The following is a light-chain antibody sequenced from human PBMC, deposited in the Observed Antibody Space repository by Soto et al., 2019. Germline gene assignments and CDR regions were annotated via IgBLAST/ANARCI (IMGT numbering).Light chain of an antibody. CDR1: QSISSW. CDR2: KAS. CDR3: QQYSSYST. J-gene: IGKJ2*01. V-gene: IGKV1-5*03. Sequence: IQMTQSPSTLSASVGDSVTITCRASQSISSWLAWYQQKPGKAPKLLIYKASTLESGVTSRFSGSGSGTEFTLTISSLQPDDLATYYCQQYSSYSTFGQGTKLEIK.